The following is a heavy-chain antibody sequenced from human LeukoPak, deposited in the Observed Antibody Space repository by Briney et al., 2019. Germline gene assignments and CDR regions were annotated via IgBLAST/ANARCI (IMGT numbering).Heavy chain of an antibody. CDR2: IWYDGSKK. Sequence: PGGSLRLSCAASGFIFSSYGIHWVRQAPGKGLEWVAVIWYDGSKKYYADSVKGRFTISRDNSKNTLYLQTNSLRAEDTAVYYCARGHCTSTSCYSLDYWGQGTLVTVSS. CDR1: GFIFSSYG. V-gene: IGHV3-33*01. CDR3: ARGHCTSTSCYSLDY. J-gene: IGHJ4*02. D-gene: IGHD2-2*01.